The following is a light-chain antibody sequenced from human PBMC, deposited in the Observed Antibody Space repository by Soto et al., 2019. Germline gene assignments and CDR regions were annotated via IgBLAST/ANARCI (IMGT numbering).Light chain of an antibody. CDR1: QSVSSN. CDR2: GAS. Sequence: EIVMTQSPATLSVSPGERATLSCRASQSVSSNLAWYQQKPRQAPRLLIYGASTRATGVPARFSGSGSGAEFTLTIRSLQSEDSAVYYCQQYSYWWTFGQGTKVDIK. J-gene: IGKJ1*01. CDR3: QQYSYWWT. V-gene: IGKV3-15*01.